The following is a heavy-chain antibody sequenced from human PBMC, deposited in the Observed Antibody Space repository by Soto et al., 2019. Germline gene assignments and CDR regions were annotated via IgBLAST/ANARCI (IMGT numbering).Heavy chain of an antibody. CDR1: GGSISSYY. D-gene: IGHD4-17*01. CDR3: ARDQAYGVGAFDI. Sequence: QVQLQESGPGLVKPSETLSLTCTVSGGSISSYYWSWIRQPPGKGLEWIGYIYYSGSTNYNPSLKSRVTISVDTSKNQFSLKLSSVTTADTAVYYCARDQAYGVGAFDIWSQGTMVTVSS. CDR2: IYYSGST. V-gene: IGHV4-59*01. J-gene: IGHJ3*02.